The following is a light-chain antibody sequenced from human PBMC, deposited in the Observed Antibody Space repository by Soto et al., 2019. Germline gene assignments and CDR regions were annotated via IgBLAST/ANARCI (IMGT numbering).Light chain of an antibody. J-gene: IGKJ5*01. CDR3: QQRSNWPPIT. CDR1: QSVSSSY. Sequence: EIVLTQSPGTLSLSPGERAILSYRASQSVSSSYLAWYQQKPGQAPRLLIYGASSRATGIADRFSGSGSGTDFTLTISSLEPEDFAVYYCQQRSNWPPITFGQGTRLEIK. CDR2: GAS. V-gene: IGKV3D-20*02.